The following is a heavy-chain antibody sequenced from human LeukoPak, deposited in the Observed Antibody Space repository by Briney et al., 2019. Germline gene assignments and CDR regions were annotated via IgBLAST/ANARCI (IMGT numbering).Heavy chain of an antibody. J-gene: IGHJ4*02. CDR1: GFTVSSNY. CDR3: ARPYYDILTGYRHDY. D-gene: IGHD3-9*01. V-gene: IGHV3-53*01. Sequence: GGSLRLSCAASGFTVSSNYMSWVRQAPGKGLEWVSVIYSGGSTYYADSVKGRFTISRDNSKNTLHLQMNSLRAEDTAVYYCARPYYDILTGYRHDYWGQGTLVTVSS. CDR2: IYSGGST.